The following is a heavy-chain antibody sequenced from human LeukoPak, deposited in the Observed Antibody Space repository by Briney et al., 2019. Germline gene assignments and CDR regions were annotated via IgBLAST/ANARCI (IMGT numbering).Heavy chain of an antibody. V-gene: IGHV3-23*01. CDR1: GLTFSSYA. Sequence: PGGSLRLSCAASGLTFSSYAMSWVRQAPGKGLEWVSGISGNGGGAYYADSVKGRFTISRDNSKNTLYLQMNSLRVGDTAVYYCAKGLSVASSFFDYWGQGTLVTVSS. J-gene: IGHJ4*02. D-gene: IGHD2-15*01. CDR3: AKGLSVASSFFDY. CDR2: ISGNGGGA.